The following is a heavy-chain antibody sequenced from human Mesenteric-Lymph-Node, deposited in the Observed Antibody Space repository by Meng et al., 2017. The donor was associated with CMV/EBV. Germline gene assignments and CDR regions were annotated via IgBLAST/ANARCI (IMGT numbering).Heavy chain of an antibody. V-gene: IGHV3-21*04. CDR1: GFTFSSYS. CDR3: ARSCSSSTCRAPSPDY. Sequence: GESLKISCAASGFTFSSYSMNWVRQAPGKGLEWVSSISSSSSYIYYADSVKGRFTISRDNAKNSLYLQMNSLRAEDTAVYYCARSCSSSTCRAPSPDYWGQGTLVTVSS. CDR2: ISSSSSYI. D-gene: IGHD2-2*01. J-gene: IGHJ4*02.